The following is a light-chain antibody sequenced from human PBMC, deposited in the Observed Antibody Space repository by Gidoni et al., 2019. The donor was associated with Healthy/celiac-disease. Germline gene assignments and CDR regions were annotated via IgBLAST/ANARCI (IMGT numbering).Light chain of an antibody. Sequence: DVVMTQSPLSLPVTLGHPASISCRSSQSPLHNDGNLYLNWFQQRPGQSPRRLIYKVSNRDSGVPDRFSGSGSGTDFTLTISRVEAEDAAVYYCMQGSHWPYTFGQGTKLEIK. CDR1: QSPLHNDGNLY. J-gene: IGKJ2*01. V-gene: IGKV2-30*02. CDR3: MQGSHWPYT. CDR2: KVS.